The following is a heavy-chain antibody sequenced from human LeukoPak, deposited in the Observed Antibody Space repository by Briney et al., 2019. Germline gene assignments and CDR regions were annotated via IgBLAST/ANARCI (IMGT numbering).Heavy chain of an antibody. D-gene: IGHD6-6*01. V-gene: IGHV1-24*01. CDR3: ASYLIAAQWGYSHDDY. CDR2: FDPEDGET. CDR1: GYTLTELS. Sequence: ASVKVSCKVSGYTLTELSMHWVRQAPGKGLEWMGGFDPEDGETIYAQKFQGRVTMTEDTSTDTAYMELSSLRSEDTAVYYCASYLIAAQWGYSHDDYWGQGTLVTVSS. J-gene: IGHJ4*02.